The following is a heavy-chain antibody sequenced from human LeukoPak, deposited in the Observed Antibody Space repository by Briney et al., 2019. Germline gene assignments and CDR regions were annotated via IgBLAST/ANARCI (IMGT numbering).Heavy chain of an antibody. J-gene: IGHJ4*02. Sequence: PGGSLRLSCAASGFTVSSNYMSWVRQAPGKGLEWVSVIYSGGSTYYADSVKGRFTISRDNSKDTLYLQMNSLRAEDTAVYYCARDGRGNYHYDQWGQGTLVTVSS. D-gene: IGHD3-16*02. CDR3: ARDGRGNYHYDQ. CDR1: GFTVSSNY. V-gene: IGHV3-53*01. CDR2: IYSGGST.